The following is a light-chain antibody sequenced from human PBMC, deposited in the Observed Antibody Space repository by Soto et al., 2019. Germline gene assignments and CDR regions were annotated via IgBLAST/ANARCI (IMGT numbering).Light chain of an antibody. CDR1: SSDVGVYNY. V-gene: IGLV2-14*01. J-gene: IGLJ1*01. CDR3: SSYTSSNTYV. Sequence: QSALTQPASVSGSPGQSITISCTGTSSDVGVYNYVSWYQQHPGKAPKLIIYEVSNRPSGVSNRFSGSKSDNTASLTISGLQAEDEADYYCSSYTSSNTYVFGTGTKLTVL. CDR2: EVS.